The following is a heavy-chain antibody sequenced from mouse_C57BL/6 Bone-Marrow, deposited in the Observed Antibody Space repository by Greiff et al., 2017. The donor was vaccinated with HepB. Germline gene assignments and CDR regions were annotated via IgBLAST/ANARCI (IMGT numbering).Heavy chain of an antibody. V-gene: IGHV1-59*01. Sequence: QVQLQQSGAELVRPGTSVKLSCKASGYTFTSYWMHWVKQRPGQGLEWIGVIDPSDSYTNYNQKFKGKATLTVDTSSSTAYMQLSSLTSEDSAVYYCARGDGYDGGFAYWGQGTLVTVSA. D-gene: IGHD2-2*01. CDR2: IDPSDSYT. CDR1: GYTFTSYW. J-gene: IGHJ3*01. CDR3: ARGDGYDGGFAY.